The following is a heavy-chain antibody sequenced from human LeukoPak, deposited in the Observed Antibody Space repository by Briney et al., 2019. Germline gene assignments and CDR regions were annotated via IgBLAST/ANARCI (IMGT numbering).Heavy chain of an antibody. D-gene: IGHD3-10*01. J-gene: IGHJ3*02. CDR1: GYTFTGYY. Sequence: GASVKVSYKASGYTFTGYYMHWVRQAPGQGLEWMGWINPNSGGTNYAQKFQGRVTMTRDTSISTAYMELSRLRSDDTAVYYCAQDLMWFELDAFDIWGQGTMVTVSS. CDR2: INPNSGGT. V-gene: IGHV1-2*02. CDR3: AQDLMWFELDAFDI.